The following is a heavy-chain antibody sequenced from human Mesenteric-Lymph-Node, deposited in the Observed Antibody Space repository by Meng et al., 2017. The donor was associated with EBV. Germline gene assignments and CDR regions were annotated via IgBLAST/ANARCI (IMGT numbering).Heavy chain of an antibody. J-gene: IGHJ4*02. D-gene: IGHD1-26*01. V-gene: IGHV4-30-4*01. CDR3: ARRSGSYYGYFDY. CDR2: IHYGGDT. Sequence: QVQRQESGPGLVKPSQPVSLTCAVSGGSIAGGSYWSWVRQPPGKGLEWIAFIHYGGDTYYNPSLKSRLTISVDTSKDQFSLRLRSVTAADTAVYYCARRSGSYYGYFDYWGQGTPVTVSS. CDR1: GGSIAGGSY.